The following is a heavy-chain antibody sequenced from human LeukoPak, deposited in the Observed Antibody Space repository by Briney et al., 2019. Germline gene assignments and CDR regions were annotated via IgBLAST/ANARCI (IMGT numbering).Heavy chain of an antibody. V-gene: IGHV4-39*01. Sequence: PSETLSLTCTVSGGSISSSSYYWGWIRQPPGKGLEWIGSIYYSGSTDYNPSLKSRVTMSVDTSKNQFSLKLSSVTAADTAVYYCASTWSYYDSSGYDYWGQGTLVTVSS. CDR1: GGSISSSSYY. D-gene: IGHD3-22*01. CDR3: ASTWSYYDSSGYDY. CDR2: IYYSGST. J-gene: IGHJ4*02.